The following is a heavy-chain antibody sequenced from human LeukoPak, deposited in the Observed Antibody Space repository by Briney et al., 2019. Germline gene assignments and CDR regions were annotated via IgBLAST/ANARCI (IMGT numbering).Heavy chain of an antibody. CDR2: INTYDGNT. CDR1: GYTFITYG. J-gene: IGHJ5*02. Sequence: ASVKVSCKASGYTFITYGITWVRQAPGQGVEWMGWINTYDGNTNYAQKFRGRVTMTKDTSTSTAYMELRSLISDDTAVCYCARFITMNRGFIMSNQESQNWFDPWGQGTLVTVSS. V-gene: IGHV1-18*01. D-gene: IGHD3-10*01. CDR3: ARFITMNRGFIMSNQESQNWFDP.